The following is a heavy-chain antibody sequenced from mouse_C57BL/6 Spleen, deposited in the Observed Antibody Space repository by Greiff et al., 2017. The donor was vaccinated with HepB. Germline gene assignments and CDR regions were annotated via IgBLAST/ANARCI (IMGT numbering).Heavy chain of an antibody. D-gene: IGHD1-1*01. CDR1: GYTFTSYW. Sequence: VQLQQPGAELVKPGASVKLSCKASGYTFTSYWMQWVKQRPGQGLEWIGEIDPSDSYTNYNQKFKGKATLTVDTSSSTAYMQLSSLTSEDSAVYYCARRNYGSRQYYFDYWGQGTTLTVSS. J-gene: IGHJ2*01. V-gene: IGHV1-50*01. CDR3: ARRNYGSRQYYFDY. CDR2: IDPSDSYT.